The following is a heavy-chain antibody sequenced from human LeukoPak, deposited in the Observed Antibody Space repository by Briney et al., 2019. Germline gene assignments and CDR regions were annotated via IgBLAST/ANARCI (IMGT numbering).Heavy chain of an antibody. Sequence: PGGSLRLSCAASGFTFSSYAMSWVRQAPGKGLEWASGISTSGGSTYYADSVKGRLTISRDNSKNTLYLQMNSLRAEDTAVYYCAKDKVPHLSGVYYFDYWGQGTLVTVSS. CDR1: GFTFSSYA. V-gene: IGHV3-23*01. CDR3: AKDKVPHLSGVYYFDY. D-gene: IGHD2-8*01. CDR2: ISTSGGST. J-gene: IGHJ4*02.